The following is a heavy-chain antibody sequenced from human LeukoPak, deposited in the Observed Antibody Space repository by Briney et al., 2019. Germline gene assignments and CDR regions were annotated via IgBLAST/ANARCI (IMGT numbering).Heavy chain of an antibody. Sequence: ASVKVSCKASGYTFTRYYMHWVRQAPGQGLEWMGIINPSGGSTSYAQKFQGRVTMTRDTSTSTVYMELSSLRSEDTAVYYCASNRGYCSGGSCYGEGLLYYWGQGTLVTVSS. D-gene: IGHD2-15*01. CDR2: INPSGGST. CDR3: ASNRGYCSGGSCYGEGLLYY. J-gene: IGHJ4*02. V-gene: IGHV1-46*01. CDR1: GYTFTRYY.